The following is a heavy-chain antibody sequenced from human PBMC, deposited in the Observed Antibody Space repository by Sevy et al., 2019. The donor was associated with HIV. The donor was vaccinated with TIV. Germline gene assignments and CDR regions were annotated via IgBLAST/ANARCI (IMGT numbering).Heavy chain of an antibody. CDR3: AKGQGYDYIWGNERSEYYFDY. V-gene: IGHV3-30*18. Sequence: GGSLRLSCAASRFTFSTYDIHWVRQAPGKGLEWVAVISHDGSYQYYTDSVKGRFTISRDDSTNKAYLKMNSLRADDSGVYYCAKGQGYDYIWGNERSEYYFDYWGQGTLVTVSS. D-gene: IGHD3-16*01. J-gene: IGHJ4*02. CDR1: RFTFSTYD. CDR2: ISHDGSYQ.